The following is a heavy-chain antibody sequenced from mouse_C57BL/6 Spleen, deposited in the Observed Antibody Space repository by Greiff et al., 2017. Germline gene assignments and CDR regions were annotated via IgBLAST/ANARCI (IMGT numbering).Heavy chain of an antibody. D-gene: IGHD4-1*01. CDR2: ISSGSSTI. CDR1: GFTFSDYG. J-gene: IGHJ2*01. CDR3: AREETGTFDY. Sequence: EVQLQESGGGLVKPGGSLKLSCAASGFTFSDYGMHWVRQAPGKGLEWVAYISSGSSTIYYADTVKGRFTISRDNAKNTLFLQMTSLRSEDTAMYYCAREETGTFDYWGQGTTLTVSS. V-gene: IGHV5-17*01.